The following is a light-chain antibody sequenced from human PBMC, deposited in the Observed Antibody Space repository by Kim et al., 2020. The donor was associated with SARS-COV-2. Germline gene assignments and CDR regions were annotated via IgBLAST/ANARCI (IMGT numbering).Light chain of an antibody. V-gene: IGKV1-39*01. CDR3: QQSYNTPPT. CDR1: QTISTS. CDR2: AAS. J-gene: IGKJ2*01. Sequence: SASVGDRVAITCRASQTISTSLNWFQQKPGKAPELLIYAASNLESGVPLRFSGSGSGTDFTLTIGSLQPEDFATYYCQQSYNTPPTFGQGTKLEI.